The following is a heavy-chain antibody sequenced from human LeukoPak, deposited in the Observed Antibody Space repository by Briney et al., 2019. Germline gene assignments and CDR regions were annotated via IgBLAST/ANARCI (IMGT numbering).Heavy chain of an antibody. CDR2: ISSSSSYI. V-gene: IGHV3-21*01. Sequence: GGSLRLSCAASGFTFSSYSMNWVRQAPGKGLEWVSSISSSSSYIYYADSVKGRFTISRDNAKNSLYLQMNSLRAEDTAVYYCARAFGIAAARLDYRGQGTLVTVSS. CDR1: GFTFSSYS. J-gene: IGHJ4*02. D-gene: IGHD6-13*01. CDR3: ARAFGIAAARLDY.